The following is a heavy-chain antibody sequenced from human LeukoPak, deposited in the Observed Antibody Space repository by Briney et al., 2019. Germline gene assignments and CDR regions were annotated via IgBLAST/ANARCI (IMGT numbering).Heavy chain of an antibody. CDR1: GASIRSYY. CDR3: ARGRNDNGGMFFDS. V-gene: IGHV4-59*01. D-gene: IGHD4-23*01. CDR2: ISYSGYT. J-gene: IGHJ4*02. Sequence: SETLSLTCTVSGASIRSYYWSWIRQAPGKGLEWVGFISYSGYTSYSPSLESRVAISVDTSKSQFSLRLTSMTVADTAIYYCARGRNDNGGMFFDSWAQGTLVTVSS.